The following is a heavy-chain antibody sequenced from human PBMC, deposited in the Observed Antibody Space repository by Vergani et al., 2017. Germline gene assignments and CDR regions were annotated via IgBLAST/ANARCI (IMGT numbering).Heavy chain of an antibody. J-gene: IGHJ5*02. D-gene: IGHD2-2*01. CDR3: ARGRRYYIVVVPAAGSWFDP. CDR1: GGSFSGYY. V-gene: IGHV4-34*01. CDR2: INHSGST. Sequence: QVQLQQWGAGLLKPSETLSLTCAVYGGSFSGYYWSWTRQPPGKGLEWIGEINHSGSTNYNPSLKSRVTISVDTSKNQFSLKLSSVTAADTAVYYCARGRRYYIVVVPAAGSWFDPWGQGTLVTVSS.